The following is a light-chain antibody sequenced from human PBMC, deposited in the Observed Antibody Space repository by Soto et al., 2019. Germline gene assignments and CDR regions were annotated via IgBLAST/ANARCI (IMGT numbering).Light chain of an antibody. CDR2: IAS. J-gene: IGKJ2*01. Sequence: EIVLTQSPGTLSLSPGERATLSCRASQSVGSNYLAWYQQKPGQAPRLLIYIASGRAAGIPDRFSGSGSGTDFTLTISRVEPEDFAVYYCQQYGTSPYTFAQGTKLEI. CDR3: QQYGTSPYT. CDR1: QSVGSNY. V-gene: IGKV3-20*01.